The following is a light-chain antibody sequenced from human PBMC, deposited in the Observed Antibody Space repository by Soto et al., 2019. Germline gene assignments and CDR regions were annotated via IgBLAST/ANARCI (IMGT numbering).Light chain of an antibody. CDR1: QSVTSSY. J-gene: IGKJ1*01. V-gene: IGKV3-20*01. Sequence: EIVLTQSPGTLSLSPGERATLSCWASQSVTSSYLAWYQQKPRQAPRLLIYHTSIRATGIPDRFSGSGSGTDFTLIISRLAPEDFAVYYCHQYGHSPQTFGQGTKVEIK. CDR3: HQYGHSPQT. CDR2: HTS.